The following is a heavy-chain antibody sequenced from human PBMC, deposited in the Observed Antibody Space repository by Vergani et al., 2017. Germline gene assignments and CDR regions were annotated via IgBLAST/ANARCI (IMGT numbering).Heavy chain of an antibody. Sequence: EVQLVQSGAEVKKPGESLKISCKGSGYRFTTYWIGWVRQMPGKGLEWMGIIYPGDSDTRYSPSFQGQVTISADKSISTAYLQWSSLKASDTAMYYCARREIYYDSSGYSMYYFDYWGQGTPVTVSS. CDR1: GYRFTTYW. V-gene: IGHV5-51*01. D-gene: IGHD3-22*01. CDR2: IYPGDSDT. J-gene: IGHJ4*02. CDR3: ARREIYYDSSGYSMYYFDY.